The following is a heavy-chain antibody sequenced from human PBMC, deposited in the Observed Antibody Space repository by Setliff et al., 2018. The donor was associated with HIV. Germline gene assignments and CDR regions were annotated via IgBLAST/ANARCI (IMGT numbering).Heavy chain of an antibody. CDR3: ARHRDYGPHYYYYMDV. CDR2: IYSSGST. D-gene: IGHD4-17*01. J-gene: IGHJ6*03. V-gene: IGHV4-4*07. Sequence: SETLSLTCSVSGGSMSGYYWNWIRQPAGKGLEWIGRIYSSGSTNHNPSLKSRVTMSVDTSKNQFSLSLSSVTAADTAVYFCARHRDYGPHYYYYMDVWGKGTTVTVSS. CDR1: GGSMSGYY.